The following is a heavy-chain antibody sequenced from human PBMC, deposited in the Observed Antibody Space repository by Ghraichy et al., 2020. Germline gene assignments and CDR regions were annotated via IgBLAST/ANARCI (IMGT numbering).Heavy chain of an antibody. D-gene: IGHD2-21*01. V-gene: IGHV3-48*03. Sequence: GGSLRLSCAASGFTFSSYEMSWVRQAPGKGLEWISYISNSGSTIYYADSVKGRFTISGDNAKNSLYLQMNSLRAEDTAVYYCASSPRYSAFDYWGQGTLVTVSS. J-gene: IGHJ4*02. CDR1: GFTFSSYE. CDR3: ASSPRYSAFDY. CDR2: ISNSGSTI.